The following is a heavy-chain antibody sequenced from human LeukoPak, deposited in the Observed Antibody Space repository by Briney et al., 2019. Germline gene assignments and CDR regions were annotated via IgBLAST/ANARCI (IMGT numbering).Heavy chain of an antibody. D-gene: IGHD2-2*01. CDR2: INAGNGNT. J-gene: IGHJ6*02. Sequence: ASVKVSCTASGYTFTSYAMHWVRQAPGQRLEWMGWINAGNGNTKYSQKFQGRVTITRDTFASTAYMELSSLRSEDTAVYYCARERWVVPAADYGMDVWGQGTTVTVSS. CDR1: GYTFTSYA. CDR3: ARERWVVPAADYGMDV. V-gene: IGHV1-3*01.